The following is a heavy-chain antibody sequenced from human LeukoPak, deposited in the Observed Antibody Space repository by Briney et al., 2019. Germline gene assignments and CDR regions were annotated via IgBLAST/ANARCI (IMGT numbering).Heavy chain of an antibody. V-gene: IGHV4-38-2*02. CDR3: ARAGVATWQY. D-gene: IGHD5-12*01. Sequence: SETLSLTCTVSGYSISSGYYWGWIRQPPGKGLEWIGSIYHSGGTYYNPSLKSRVTISVDTSKNQFSLRLSTVTAADTAVYYCARAGVATWQYWGQGTLVTVSS. CDR1: GYSISSGYY. CDR2: IYHSGGT. J-gene: IGHJ4*02.